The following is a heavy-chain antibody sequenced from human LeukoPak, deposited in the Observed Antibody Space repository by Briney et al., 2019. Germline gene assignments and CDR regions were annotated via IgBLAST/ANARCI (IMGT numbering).Heavy chain of an antibody. D-gene: IGHD3-22*01. CDR1: GGSFSGYY. CDR2: IYYSGST. CDR3: ATPGGYYDSSGYFKDY. V-gene: IGHV4-34*01. J-gene: IGHJ4*02. Sequence: SETLSLTCAVYGGSFSGYYWSWIRQPPGKGLEWIGSIYYSGSTYYNPSLKSRVTISVDTSKNQFSLKLSSVTAADTAVYYCATPGGYYDSSGYFKDYWGQGTLVTVSS.